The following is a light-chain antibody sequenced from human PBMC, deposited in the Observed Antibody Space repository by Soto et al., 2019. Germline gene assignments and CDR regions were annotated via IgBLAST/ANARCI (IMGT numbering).Light chain of an antibody. J-gene: IGKJ5*01. CDR3: QQCKNWPL. V-gene: IGKV3-15*01. CDR1: QSVTTN. CDR2: GAS. Sequence: DIVMTPSPGSLSVSPGESATLSGRASQSVTTNLAWYQQKSGQAPRLLIYGASVRATGIPARFSGSGFGTEFTLTISSLQSEDFAVYYCQQCKNWPLFGQGTRLEI.